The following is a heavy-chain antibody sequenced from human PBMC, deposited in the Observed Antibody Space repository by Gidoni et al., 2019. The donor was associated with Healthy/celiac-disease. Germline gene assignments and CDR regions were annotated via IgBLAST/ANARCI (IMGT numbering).Heavy chain of an antibody. J-gene: IGHJ5*02. CDR2: NNHSGRT. D-gene: IGHD6-25*01. CDR3: ARGRRQPHNWFDP. Sequence: QVPLHQWGAVLCTPSEPLSLTGDVSGGSFRGYYWSWIRQPPGKVLEWIGENNHSGRTNYNPSLKSRVTISVDTSKSQFSLKLSSVTAADTAVYYCARGRRQPHNWFDPWGQGTLVTVSS. CDR1: GGSFRGYY. V-gene: IGHV4-34*01.